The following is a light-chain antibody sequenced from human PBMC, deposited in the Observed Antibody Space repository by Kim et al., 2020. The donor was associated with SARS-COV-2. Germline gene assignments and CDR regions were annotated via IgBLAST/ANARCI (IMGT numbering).Light chain of an antibody. Sequence: DIVMTQSPDSLAVSLGERATIKCMSSQSVFYSSNNKNFLAWYQQRPGQSPKLLIYWASTRESGVPDRFSGSGSGTDFTLTISSLQAEDVAVYYCQQHFSTPSTFGQGTKVDIK. V-gene: IGKV4-1*01. CDR1: QSVFYSSNNKNF. CDR3: QQHFSTPST. CDR2: WAS. J-gene: IGKJ1*01.